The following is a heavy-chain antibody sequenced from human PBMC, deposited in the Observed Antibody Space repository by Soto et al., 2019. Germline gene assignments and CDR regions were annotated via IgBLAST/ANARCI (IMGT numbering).Heavy chain of an antibody. CDR1: GYTFIGHY. D-gene: IGHD1-26*01. CDR3: ARQYSGGFDY. J-gene: IGHJ4*02. CDR2: INPNSAVT. Sequence: QVQLVQSGTEGKRPGASVKVSCKASGYTFIGHYLHWVRQAPGQGLEWMGWINPNSAVTNYAQKFQDWVTMTRDTSTSTVYMELSRLTSDDTAVYYCARQYSGGFDYWGQGTLVTVSS. V-gene: IGHV1-2*04.